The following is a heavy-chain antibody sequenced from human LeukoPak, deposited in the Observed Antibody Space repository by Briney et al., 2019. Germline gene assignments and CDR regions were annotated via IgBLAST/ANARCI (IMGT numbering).Heavy chain of an antibody. CDR3: ARWYSSGWAFDY. CDR2: IHYSGST. V-gene: IGHV4-59*08. J-gene: IGHJ4*02. D-gene: IGHD6-19*01. CDR1: GGTISSYY. Sequence: SETLSLTCTVSGGTISSYYWNWIRQPPGKGLEWIGYIHYSGSTKYNPSLKSRVTISVDTSKNQLSLKLSSATAADTAVYYCARWYSSGWAFDYWGRGTLVTVSS.